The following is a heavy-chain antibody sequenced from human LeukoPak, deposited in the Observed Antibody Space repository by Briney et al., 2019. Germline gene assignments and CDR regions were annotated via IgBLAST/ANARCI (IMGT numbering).Heavy chain of an antibody. CDR1: GFTFSSYE. V-gene: IGHV3-48*03. D-gene: IGHD6-13*01. Sequence: GGSLRLSCAASGFTFSSYEMNRVRQAPGKGLEWVSYISSSGSTIYYADSVKGRFTISRDNAKNSLYLQMNSLRAEDSAVYYCARDQAGRHSDYWGQGTLVTVSS. CDR2: ISSSGSTI. CDR3: ARDQAGRHSDY. J-gene: IGHJ4*02.